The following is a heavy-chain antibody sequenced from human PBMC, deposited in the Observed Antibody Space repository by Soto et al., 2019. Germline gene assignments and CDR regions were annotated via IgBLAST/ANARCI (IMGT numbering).Heavy chain of an antibody. CDR3: ARAIAAAGTPSFDY. CDR2: IYYSGST. J-gene: IGHJ4*02. D-gene: IGHD6-13*01. CDR1: GGSISSYY. V-gene: IGHV4-59*12. Sequence: SETLSLTCTVSGGSISSYYWSWIRQPPGKGLEWIGYIYYSGSTYYNPSLKSRVTISVDTSKHQFSLKLSSVTAADTAVYYCARAIAAAGTPSFDYWGQGTLVTVSS.